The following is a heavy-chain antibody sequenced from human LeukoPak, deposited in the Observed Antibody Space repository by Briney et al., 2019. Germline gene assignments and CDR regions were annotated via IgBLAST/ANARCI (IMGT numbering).Heavy chain of an antibody. CDR3: AKWGYCSGGSCYITRFDP. CDR2: ISGSGGST. V-gene: IGHV3-23*01. Sequence: PGGSLRLSRAASGFTFSSYGMSWVRQAPGKGLEWVSAISGSGGSTYYADSVKGRFTISRDNSKNTLYLQMNSLRAEDTAVYYCAKWGYCSGGSCYITRFDPWGQGTLVTVSS. J-gene: IGHJ5*02. D-gene: IGHD2-15*01. CDR1: GFTFSSYG.